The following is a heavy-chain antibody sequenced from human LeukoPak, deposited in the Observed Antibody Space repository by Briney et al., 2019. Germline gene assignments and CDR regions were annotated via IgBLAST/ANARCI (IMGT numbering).Heavy chain of an antibody. V-gene: IGHV4-39*07. CDR1: GGSISNSNYY. J-gene: IGHJ5*02. CDR3: ARGPGHLWFGELLDQNWFDP. CDR2: FYYSEST. Sequence: SETLSLTCSVSGGSISNSNYYWGWIRQPPGKGLEWIGSFYYSESTNYNPSLKSRVTISVDTSKNQFSLKLSSVTAADTAVYYCARGPGHLWFGELLDQNWFDPWGQGTLVTVSS. D-gene: IGHD3-10*01.